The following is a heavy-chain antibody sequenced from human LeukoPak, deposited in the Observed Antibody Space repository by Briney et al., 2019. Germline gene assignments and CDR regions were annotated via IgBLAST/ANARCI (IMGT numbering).Heavy chain of an antibody. CDR2: IRYDGSHK. V-gene: IGHV3-30*02. CDR3: AKDLLRDRWFGES. CDR1: GFTFSTYG. Sequence: GGSLRLSCAASGFTFSTYGMHWVRQAPGEGLEWVAFIRYDGSHKYYADSVKGRFTISRDDSKYTLYLQMNSLRVEDTAVYYCAKDLLRDRWFGESWGQGTLVTVSS. J-gene: IGHJ5*02. D-gene: IGHD3-10*01.